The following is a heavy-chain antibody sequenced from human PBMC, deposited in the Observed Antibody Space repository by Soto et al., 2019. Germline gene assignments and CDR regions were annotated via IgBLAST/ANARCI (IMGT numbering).Heavy chain of an antibody. CDR1: GGTFSSYA. D-gene: IGHD3-22*01. V-gene: IGHV1-69*06. CDR2: IIPIFGTA. J-gene: IGHJ4*02. CDR3: ARDKYCYDSSGYYDY. Sequence: SVKVSCKASGGTFSSYAISWVRQAPGQGLEWMGGIIPIFGTANYAQKFQGRVTITADKSTSTAYMELSSLRSEDTAVYYCARDKYCYDSSGYYDYWGQGTLVTVSS.